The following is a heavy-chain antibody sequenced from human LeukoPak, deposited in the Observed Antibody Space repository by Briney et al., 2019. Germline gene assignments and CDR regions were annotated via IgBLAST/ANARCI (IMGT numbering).Heavy chain of an antibody. CDR3: ARGGRDCSGTSCYGGYYYYYMDV. J-gene: IGHJ6*03. V-gene: IGHV4-59*01. Sequence: SETLSLTCTVSGGSISSYYWSWIRQPPGKGLEWIGYIYYSGSTNYNPSLKSRVTISVDTSKNQFSLKLSSVTAADTAVYYCARGGRDCSGTSCYGGYYYYYMDVWGKGTTVTVSS. CDR2: IYYSGST. CDR1: GGSISSYY. D-gene: IGHD2-2*01.